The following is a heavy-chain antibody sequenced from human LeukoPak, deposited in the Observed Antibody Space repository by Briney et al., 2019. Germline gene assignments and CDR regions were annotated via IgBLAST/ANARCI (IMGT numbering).Heavy chain of an antibody. CDR3: ARDVIRYCTSDSCHSWFDS. Sequence: SVKVSCKTSGGTFSSYGISWVRQAPGQGLEWMGGILPIFETTNYAQKFQGRVTITTDESTDTAYMELTSLTSEDTAVYYCARDVIRYCTSDSCHSWFDSWGQGTLVAVSS. V-gene: IGHV1-69*05. CDR2: ILPIFETT. D-gene: IGHD2-2*01. J-gene: IGHJ5*01. CDR1: GGTFSSYG.